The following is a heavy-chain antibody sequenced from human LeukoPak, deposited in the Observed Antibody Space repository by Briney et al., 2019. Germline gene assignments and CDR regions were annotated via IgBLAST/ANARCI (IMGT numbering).Heavy chain of an antibody. V-gene: IGHV3-23*01. CDR1: GFTLSTNA. CDR3: AKGSYYDSSGSFYFDY. J-gene: IGHJ4*02. Sequence: GGSLRLSCLTSGFTLSTNAMSWVRQAPGKGLEWVSGISGSGDNTYYADSVKGRFTISRDNSKNTLYVQVNSLGTEDTAAYYCAKGSYYDSSGSFYFDYWGQGTLVTVSS. D-gene: IGHD3-22*01. CDR2: ISGSGDNT.